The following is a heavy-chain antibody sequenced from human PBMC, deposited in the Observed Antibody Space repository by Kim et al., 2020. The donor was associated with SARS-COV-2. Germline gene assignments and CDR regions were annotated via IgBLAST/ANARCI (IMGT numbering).Heavy chain of an antibody. V-gene: IGHV3-30*01. D-gene: IGHD2-15*01. J-gene: IGHJ4*02. CDR3: ARDSGVEDIVVVAATTPDY. Sequence: GRFTISRDNSKNTLYLQMNSLRAEDTAVYYCARDSGVEDIVVVAATTPDYWGQGTLVTVSS.